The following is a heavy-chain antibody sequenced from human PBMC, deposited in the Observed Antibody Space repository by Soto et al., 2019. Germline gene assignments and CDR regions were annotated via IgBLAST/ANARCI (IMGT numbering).Heavy chain of an antibody. CDR1: GGSISSYY. CDR2: IYYSGST. Sequence: QVQLQESGPGLVKPSETLSLTCTVSGGSISSYYWSWIRPPPGKGLEWIGYIYYSGSTNYSPSLKSRVTIAVDTSQNQFSLKLSSVTAADTAVYYCAILYSIPLFDPWGQGTLVTVS. V-gene: IGHV4-59*01. CDR3: AILYSIPLFDP. D-gene: IGHD2-8*01. J-gene: IGHJ5*02.